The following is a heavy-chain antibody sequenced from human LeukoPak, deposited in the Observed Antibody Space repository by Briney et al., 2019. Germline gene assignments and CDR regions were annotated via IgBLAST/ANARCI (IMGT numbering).Heavy chain of an antibody. J-gene: IGHJ4*02. CDR3: ARDRDIGSSSSWYPHFDY. CDR1: GFTFSSYA. V-gene: IGHV3-23*01. CDR2: ISGSGGST. Sequence: EPGGSLRLSCAASGFTFSSYAMSWVRQAPGKGLEWVSAISGSGGSTYYADSVKGRFTISRDNAKNSLYLQMNSLRAEDTAVYYCARDRDIGSSSSWYPHFDYWGQGTLVTVSS. D-gene: IGHD6-13*01.